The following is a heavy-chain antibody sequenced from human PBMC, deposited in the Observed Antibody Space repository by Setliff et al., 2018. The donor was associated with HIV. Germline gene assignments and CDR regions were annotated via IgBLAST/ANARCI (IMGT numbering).Heavy chain of an antibody. CDR3: ARDGINYDFWSGQNASNWFDP. CDR1: GYTFTNYD. CDR2: IDPTGGRT. V-gene: IGHV1-46*01. J-gene: IGHJ5*02. Sequence: ASVKVSCKPSGYTFTNYDINWVRQAPGQGLEWMGVIDPTGGRTTYAQKFEDRVTMTRDLSTSTVYMELTRLKSEDVAIYYCARDGINYDFWSGQNASNWFDPWGQGTLVTVSS. D-gene: IGHD3-3*01.